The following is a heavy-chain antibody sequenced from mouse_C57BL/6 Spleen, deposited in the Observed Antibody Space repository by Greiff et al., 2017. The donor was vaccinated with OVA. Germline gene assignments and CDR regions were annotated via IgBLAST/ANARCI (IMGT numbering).Heavy chain of an antibody. CDR1: GFNIKDYY. CDR2: IDPEDGDT. V-gene: IGHV14-1*01. Sequence: EVQLKASWAELVRPGASVKLSCTASGFNIKDYYMHWVKQRPEQGLEWIGRIDPEDGDTEYAPKFQGKDTMTADTSSNTAYLQHSSLTSEDTAVYYCNTGAQAFFDYWGKGTTLTVSS. J-gene: IGHJ2*01. CDR3: NTGAQAFFDY. D-gene: IGHD3-2*02.